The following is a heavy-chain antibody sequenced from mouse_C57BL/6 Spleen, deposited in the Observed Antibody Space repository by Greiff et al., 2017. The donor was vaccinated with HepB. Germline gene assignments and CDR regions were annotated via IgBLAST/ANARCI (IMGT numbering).Heavy chain of an antibody. D-gene: IGHD2-1*01. V-gene: IGHV3-6*01. CDR2: ISYDGSN. J-gene: IGHJ1*03. Sequence: EVQLQQSGPGLVKPSQSLSLTCSVTGYSITSGYYWHWIRQFPGNKLEWMGYISYDGSNNYNPSLKNRISITRDTSKNQFFLKLNSVTTEDTATYYCAREDGGNYWYFDVWGTVTTVTVSS. CDR3: AREDGGNYWYFDV. CDR1: GYSITSGYY.